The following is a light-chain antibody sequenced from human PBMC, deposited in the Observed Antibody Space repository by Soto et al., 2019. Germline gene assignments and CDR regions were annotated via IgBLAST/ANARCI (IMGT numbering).Light chain of an antibody. Sequence: QSALTQPPSASGSPGQSVTISCTGSSRDVGAYHYVSWYQQHPGKAPKLMIYDVIKRPSGVPDRFSGSKSGNTASLTVSGLQAEDEADYYCSSYAGSNNVLFGGGTKLTVL. CDR2: DVI. J-gene: IGLJ2*01. CDR1: SRDVGAYHY. CDR3: SSYAGSNNVL. V-gene: IGLV2-8*01.